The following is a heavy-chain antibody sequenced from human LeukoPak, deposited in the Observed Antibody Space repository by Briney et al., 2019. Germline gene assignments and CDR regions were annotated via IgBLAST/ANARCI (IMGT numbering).Heavy chain of an antibody. V-gene: IGHV4-31*03. CDR2: IYYSGST. J-gene: IGHJ5*02. D-gene: IGHD2-2*01. CDR1: GGSISSGGYY. CDR3: ARVVGVPAAIGAGGWFDP. Sequence: SETLPLTCTVSGGSISSGGYYWSWIRQHPGKGLEWIGYIYYSGSTYYNPSLKSRVTISVDTSKNQFSLKLSSVTAADTAVYYCARVVGVPAAIGAGGWFDPWGQGTLVTVSS.